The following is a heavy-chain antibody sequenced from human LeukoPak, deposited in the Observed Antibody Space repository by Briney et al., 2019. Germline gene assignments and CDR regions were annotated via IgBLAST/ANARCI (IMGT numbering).Heavy chain of an antibody. Sequence: GGSLRLSCAASGFTFSSYSMSWVRQAPGKRLEWVSAIGNSGDNTYYADSVKGRFTISRDNSKNTLYLLMNSLRAEDTAIYHCARRLGYCSRTSCYVAPFDYWGQGTLVTVSS. V-gene: IGHV3-23*01. J-gene: IGHJ4*02. D-gene: IGHD2-2*01. CDR3: ARRLGYCSRTSCYVAPFDY. CDR2: IGNSGDNT. CDR1: GFTFSSYS.